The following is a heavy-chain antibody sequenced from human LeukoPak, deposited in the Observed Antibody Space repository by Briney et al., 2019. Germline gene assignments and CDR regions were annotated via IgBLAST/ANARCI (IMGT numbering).Heavy chain of an antibody. CDR1: GFTFSSFT. V-gene: IGHV3-53*01. D-gene: IGHD5-18*01. J-gene: IGHJ5*02. CDR2: IYSGGST. Sequence: PGGSLRLSCAASGFTFSSFTMHWVRQAPGKGLEWVSVIYSGGSTYYADSVKGRFTISRDNSKNTLYLQMNSLGAEDTAVYYCARVGYSYGYIRSWGQGTLVTVSS. CDR3: ARVGYSYGYIRS.